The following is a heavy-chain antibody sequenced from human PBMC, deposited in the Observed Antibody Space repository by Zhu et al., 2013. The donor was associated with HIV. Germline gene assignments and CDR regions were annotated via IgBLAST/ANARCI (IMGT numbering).Heavy chain of an antibody. CDR1: GGSISSSSYY. Sequence: QVQLQESGPGLVKPSETLSLTCTVSGGSISSSSYYWGWIRQPPGKGLEWIGSIYYSGNTYYNPSLKSRVTISVDTSKNQFSLKLSSVTAADTAVYYCARDSLGATTDNWFDPWGQGTLVTVSS. V-gene: IGHV4-39*07. CDR3: ARDSLGATTDNWFDP. CDR2: IYYSGNT. D-gene: IGHD1-26*01. J-gene: IGHJ5*02.